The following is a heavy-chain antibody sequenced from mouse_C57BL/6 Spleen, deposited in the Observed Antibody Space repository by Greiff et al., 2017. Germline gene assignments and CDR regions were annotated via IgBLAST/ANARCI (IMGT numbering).Heavy chain of an antibody. Sequence: QVQLQQSGAELVRPGASVTLSCKASGYTFTDYEMHWVKQTPVHGLEWIGAIDPETGGTAYNQKFKGKAILTADNSSSTAYMELRSLTSEDSAVYYCTRDYDGFAYWGQGTLVTVSA. D-gene: IGHD2-4*01. CDR1: GYTFTDYE. V-gene: IGHV1-15*01. CDR2: IDPETGGT. CDR3: TRDYDGFAY. J-gene: IGHJ3*01.